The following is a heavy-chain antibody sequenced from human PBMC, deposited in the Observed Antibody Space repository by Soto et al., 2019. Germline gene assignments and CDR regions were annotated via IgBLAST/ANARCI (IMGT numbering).Heavy chain of an antibody. Sequence: PSETLSLTCTVSGGSISSYYWSWIRQPPGKGLEWIGYIYYSGSTNYNPSLKSRVTISVDTSKNQFSLKLSSVTAADTAVYYCARAKAAPLYGMDVWGQGTTVTVSS. J-gene: IGHJ6*02. V-gene: IGHV4-59*01. CDR3: ARAKAAPLYGMDV. D-gene: IGHD6-13*01. CDR2: IYYSGST. CDR1: GGSISSYY.